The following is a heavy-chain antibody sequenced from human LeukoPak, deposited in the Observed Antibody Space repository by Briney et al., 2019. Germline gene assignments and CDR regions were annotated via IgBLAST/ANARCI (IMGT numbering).Heavy chain of an antibody. Sequence: GGSLRLSCAASGFTFSSYWMSWVRQAPGKGLEWVANIKQDGSEKYYVDSVKGRFTISRDNAKNSLYLQMNSLRAEDTAVYYCARMSGYCSRTSCYTLPFDYWGQGTLVTVSS. V-gene: IGHV3-7*01. D-gene: IGHD2-2*02. J-gene: IGHJ4*02. CDR1: GFTFSSYW. CDR3: ARMSGYCSRTSCYTLPFDY. CDR2: IKQDGSEK.